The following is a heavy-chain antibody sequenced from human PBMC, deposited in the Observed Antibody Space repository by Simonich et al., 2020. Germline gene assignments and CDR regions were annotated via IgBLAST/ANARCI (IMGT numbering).Heavy chain of an antibody. CDR2: IMFELNNK. CDR3: ARDGGYMVRGVDAFDI. V-gene: IGHV3-33*01. J-gene: IGHJ3*02. D-gene: IGHD3-10*01. Sequence: QVQLVESWGGVVQPARSLRLSCAASGFTFSSSGRHLFRQAPGKGTEGVAVIMFELNNKYYADSMKGLFTIYRDNSKNTLYLQMNSLRAEDTAVYYCARDGGYMVRGVDAFDIWGQGTMVTVSS. CDR1: GFTFSSSG.